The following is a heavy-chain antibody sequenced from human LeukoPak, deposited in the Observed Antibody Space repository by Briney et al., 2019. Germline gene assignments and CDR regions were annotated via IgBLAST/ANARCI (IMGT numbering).Heavy chain of an antibody. V-gene: IGHV3-21*01. Sequence: GGSLRLSCAASGFTFSSYSVNWVRQAPGKGLEWVSSISSSSSYIYYADSVKGRFTISRDNAKNSLYLQMNSLRAEDTAVYYCARDKQVVVGATTAYDYWGQGTLVTVSS. J-gene: IGHJ4*02. CDR3: ARDKQVVVGATTAYDY. D-gene: IGHD1-26*01. CDR2: ISSSSSYI. CDR1: GFTFSSYS.